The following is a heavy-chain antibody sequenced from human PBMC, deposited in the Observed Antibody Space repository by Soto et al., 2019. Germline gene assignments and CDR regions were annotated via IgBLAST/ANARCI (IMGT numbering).Heavy chain of an antibody. D-gene: IGHD3-3*01. J-gene: IGHJ5*02. CDR2: IIPLFGTA. CDR1: GGTISTYA. V-gene: IGHV1-69*12. CDR3: AKVRFLEWGWFDP. Sequence: QVQLVQSGAEVKKPGSSVKVSCKASGGTISTYAISWVRQAPGQGLEWMGGIIPLFGTANYAQKFEGRVTITADESTSTAYMDLTSLRSEDTAVYYCAKVRFLEWGWFDPWGQGTLVTVSS.